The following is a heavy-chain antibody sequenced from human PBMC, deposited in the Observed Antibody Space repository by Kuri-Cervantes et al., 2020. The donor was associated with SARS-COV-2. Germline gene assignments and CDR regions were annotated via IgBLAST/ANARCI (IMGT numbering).Heavy chain of an antibody. Sequence: GGSLRLSCAASGFTFSSYAMSWVRQAPGKGLEWVSAISGSGGSTYYADSVKGRFTISRDNSKNTLYLQMNSLRAEDAAVYYCAKGRIHHSDAFDIWGQGTMVTVSS. CDR3: AKGRIHHSDAFDI. V-gene: IGHV3-23*01. CDR2: ISGSGGST. D-gene: IGHD1-14*01. J-gene: IGHJ3*02. CDR1: GFTFSSYA.